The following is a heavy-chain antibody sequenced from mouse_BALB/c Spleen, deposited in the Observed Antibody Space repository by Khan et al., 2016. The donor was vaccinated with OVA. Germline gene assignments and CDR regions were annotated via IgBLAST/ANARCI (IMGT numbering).Heavy chain of an antibody. CDR2: IFPGGGSS. CDR3: ARGGYSVFAY. D-gene: IGHD2-3*01. V-gene: IGHV1-77*01. CDR1: GYTFTDYV. Sequence: VELVESGPELVKPGASVKMSCKASGYTFTDYVINWVKQRTGQGLEWIGDIFPGGGSSYYNEKFKGKAKLTADKSSNTAYMQLSSLTFEDSAVYVCARGGYSVFAYWGQGTLVTVSA. J-gene: IGHJ3*01.